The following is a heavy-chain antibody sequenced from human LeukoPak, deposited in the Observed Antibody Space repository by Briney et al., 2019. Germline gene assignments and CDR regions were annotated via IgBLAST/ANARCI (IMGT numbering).Heavy chain of an antibody. V-gene: IGHV1-69*13. J-gene: IGHJ4*02. Sequence: GASVKVSCKASGGTFSSYAISWVRQAPGQGLEWMGGIIPIFGTANYAQKFQGRVTITADESTSTAYMELSSLRSEDTAVYYCAKDVAGVRGVRGGFDYWGQGTLVTVSS. CDR3: AKDVAGVRGVRGGFDY. CDR1: GGTFSSYA. D-gene: IGHD3-10*01. CDR2: IIPIFGTA.